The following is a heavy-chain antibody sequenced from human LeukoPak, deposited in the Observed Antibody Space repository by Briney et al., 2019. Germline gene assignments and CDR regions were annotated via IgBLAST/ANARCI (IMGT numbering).Heavy chain of an antibody. CDR3: ARVALGYCSSTSCRAAFDI. CDR1: GGSISSYY. J-gene: IGHJ3*02. D-gene: IGHD2-2*01. Sequence: SETLSLTCTVSGGSISSYYWSWIRQPAGKGLEWIGRIYTSGSTNYNPSLKSRVTMSVDTPKNQFSLKLSSVTAADTAVYYCARVALGYCSSTSCRAAFDIWGQGTMVTVSS. CDR2: IYTSGST. V-gene: IGHV4-4*07.